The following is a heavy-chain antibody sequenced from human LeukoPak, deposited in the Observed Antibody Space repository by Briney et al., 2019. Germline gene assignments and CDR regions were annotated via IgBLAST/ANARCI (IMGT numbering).Heavy chain of an antibody. CDR3: AVRVGSSRSYYFDY. CDR2: IYYSGST. Sequence: PSETLSLTCAVSGDSINSSNWWSWIRQPPGKGLEWIGYIYYSGSTNYNPSLKSRVTISVDTSKNQFSLKLSSVTAADTAVYYCAVRVGSSRSYYFDYWGQGTLVTVSS. V-gene: IGHV4-59*01. D-gene: IGHD1-26*01. CDR1: GDSINSSNW. J-gene: IGHJ4*02.